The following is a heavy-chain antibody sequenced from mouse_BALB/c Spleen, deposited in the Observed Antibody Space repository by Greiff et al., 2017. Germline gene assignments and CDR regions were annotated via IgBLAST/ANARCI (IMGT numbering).Heavy chain of an antibody. D-gene: IGHD2-4*01. CDR1: GFNIKDTY. J-gene: IGHJ4*01. Sequence: EVQLQQSGAELVKPGASVKLSCTASGFNIKDTYMHWVKQRPEPGLEWIGRIDPANGNTKYDPKFQGKATITADTSSNTAYLQLSSLTSEDTAVYYCARWGITYAMDDWGQGTSVTVSS. CDR2: IDPANGNT. V-gene: IGHV14-3*02. CDR3: ARWGITYAMDD.